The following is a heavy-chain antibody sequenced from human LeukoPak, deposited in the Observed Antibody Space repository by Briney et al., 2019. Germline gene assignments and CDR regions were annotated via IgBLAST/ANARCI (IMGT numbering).Heavy chain of an antibody. CDR3: ARSYFDVLAGDYYNYYGMDV. V-gene: IGHV4-59*08. J-gene: IGHJ6*02. D-gene: IGHD3-9*01. Sequence: SETLSLTCTVSGGSISGYYWSWIRQPPGKGLEWIGYIYYSGSTSYNPSLKSRVTISVDTSKNQFSLKLNSVTAADTAVYYCARSYFDVLAGDYYNYYGMDVWGQGTTVTVSS. CDR1: GGSISGYY. CDR2: IYYSGST.